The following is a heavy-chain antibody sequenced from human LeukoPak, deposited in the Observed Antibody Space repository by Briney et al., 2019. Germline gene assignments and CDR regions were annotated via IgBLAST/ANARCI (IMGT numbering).Heavy chain of an antibody. CDR3: VKSSSSQTAEDF. V-gene: IGHV3-30*02. J-gene: IGHJ4*02. CDR1: GFDFSNYG. D-gene: IGHD2-21*02. Sequence: GGSLRLSCAASGFDFSNYGMHWVRQAPGKGLEWVTFIQYDGINKYYGDSVRGRFTISRDNSKNTLYLQMHSLRVEDTAMYHCVKSSSSQTAEDFWGQGTLVTVSS. CDR2: IQYDGINK.